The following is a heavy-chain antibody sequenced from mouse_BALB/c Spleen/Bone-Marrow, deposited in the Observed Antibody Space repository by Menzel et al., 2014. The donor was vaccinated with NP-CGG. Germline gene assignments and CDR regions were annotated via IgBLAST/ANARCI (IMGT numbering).Heavy chain of an antibody. CDR2: VNPDSSTI. CDR1: GFDFSRYW. CDR3: ARLGYYGSFAY. Sequence: DVMLVESGGGLVQPGGSLKLSCAASGFDFSRYWMSWVRQAPVKGLEWIGEVNPDSSTINYTPSLKDKFIISRDNAKNTLYLQMTKVRSEDTALYYCARLGYYGSFAYWGQGTLVTVSA. J-gene: IGHJ3*01. D-gene: IGHD1-2*01. V-gene: IGHV4-1*02.